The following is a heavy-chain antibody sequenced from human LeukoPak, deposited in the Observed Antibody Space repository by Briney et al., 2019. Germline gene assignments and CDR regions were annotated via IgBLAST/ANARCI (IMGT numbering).Heavy chain of an antibody. Sequence: GGSLRLSCAASGFTVSSNYMSWVRQAPGKGLVWVSRINSDGSSTSYADSVKGRFTISRDNAKNTLYLQMNSLRAEDTAVYYCARGAPAHRGTGNYWGQGTLVTVSS. CDR3: ARGAPAHRGTGNY. D-gene: IGHD1-1*01. CDR2: INSDGSST. CDR1: GFTVSSNY. J-gene: IGHJ4*02. V-gene: IGHV3-74*01.